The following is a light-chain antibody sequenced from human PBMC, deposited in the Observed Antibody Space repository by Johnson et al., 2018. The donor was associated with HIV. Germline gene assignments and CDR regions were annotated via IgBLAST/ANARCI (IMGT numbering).Light chain of an antibody. CDR2: ENN. CDR3: GTWDSSRSSGLYV. V-gene: IGLV1-51*02. Sequence: QSVLTQPPSVSAAPGQRVTISCSGSSSNIGDNYVSWYQQLPGTAPTLLIYENNKRPSGIPDRFSGSKSGTSATLGITGLQTGDEADYYCGTWDSSRSSGLYVFGTGTEVTVL. J-gene: IGLJ1*01. CDR1: SSNIGDNY.